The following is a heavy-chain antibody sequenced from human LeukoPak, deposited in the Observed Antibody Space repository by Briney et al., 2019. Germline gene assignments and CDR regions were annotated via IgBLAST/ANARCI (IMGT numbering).Heavy chain of an antibody. Sequence: PSETLSLTCAVSGVSISSSYWSWIRQPPRKGLEWIGYIYYNGNTKYHPSLESRVAISLDTSNNRFSLSLSSVTAADTAVYYCARSVYGSGSYLNVWGKGTTVTVSS. V-gene: IGHV4-59*01. CDR2: IYYNGNT. CDR3: ARSVYGSGSYLNV. CDR1: GVSISSSY. D-gene: IGHD3-10*01. J-gene: IGHJ6*04.